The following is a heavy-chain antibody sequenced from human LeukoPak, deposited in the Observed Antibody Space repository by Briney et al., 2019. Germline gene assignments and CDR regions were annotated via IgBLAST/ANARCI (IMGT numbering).Heavy chain of an antibody. CDR1: GFTFSSYA. Sequence: PGGSLRLSCAASGFTFSSYAMGWVRQAPGKGLEWVAVISYDGSNKYYADSVKGRFTISRDNSKNTLYLQMNSLRAEDTAVYYCARDGAGVGIDPWGQGTLVTVSS. CDR3: ARDGAGVGIDP. D-gene: IGHD2-15*01. CDR2: ISYDGSNK. J-gene: IGHJ5*02. V-gene: IGHV3-30*03.